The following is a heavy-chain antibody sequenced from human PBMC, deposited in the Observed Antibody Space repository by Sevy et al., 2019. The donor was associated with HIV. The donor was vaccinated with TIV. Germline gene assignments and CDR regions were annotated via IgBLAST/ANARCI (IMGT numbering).Heavy chain of an antibody. CDR1: GYTFTSYG. CDR3: ARGGGSAAAGTLYYYYGLDV. D-gene: IGHD6-13*01. J-gene: IGHJ6*02. Sequence: ASVKVSCKASGYTFTSYGISWVRQAPGQGLEWMGWISAYKGNTNYAQKLQGRVTMTTDTSTSTAYMELRSLRSDDTAVYYCARGGGSAAAGTLYYYYGLDVWGQGTTVTVSS. CDR2: ISAYKGNT. V-gene: IGHV1-18*01.